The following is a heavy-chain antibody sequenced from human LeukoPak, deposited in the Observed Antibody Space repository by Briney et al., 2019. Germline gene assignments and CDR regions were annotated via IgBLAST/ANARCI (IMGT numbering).Heavy chain of an antibody. CDR1: GFTFSNYG. J-gene: IGHJ4*02. D-gene: IGHD3-22*01. CDR3: AKEGDTYYYDNSGKLDY. CDR2: ISYDGSNK. Sequence: GGSLRLSSAASGFTFSNYGMHWVRQAPGKGLEWVAVISYDGSNKYYADSVKGRFTISRDNSKNTLYLQMNSLRAEDTAVYYCAKEGDTYYYDNSGKLDYWGQGTLVTVSS. V-gene: IGHV3-30*18.